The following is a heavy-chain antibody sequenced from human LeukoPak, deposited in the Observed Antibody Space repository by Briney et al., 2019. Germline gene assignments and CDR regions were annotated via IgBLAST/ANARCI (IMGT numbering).Heavy chain of an antibody. D-gene: IGHD4-11*01. J-gene: IGHJ4*02. Sequence: ASVKVSCKASGYNFNSYGLSWVRQAPGQGLEWMGWISAYDNNTNYEQKFQDRLTVTTDTSTSTLYMELRSLRSDDTAVYYCARARLPNAYFDYWGQGTLVTLSS. CDR1: GYNFNSYG. CDR2: ISAYDNNT. V-gene: IGHV1-18*01. CDR3: ARARLPNAYFDY.